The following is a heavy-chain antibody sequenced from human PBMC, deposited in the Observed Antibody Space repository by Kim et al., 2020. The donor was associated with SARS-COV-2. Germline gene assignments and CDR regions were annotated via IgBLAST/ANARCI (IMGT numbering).Heavy chain of an antibody. D-gene: IGHD6-13*01. CDR1: GFTFSRQW. CDR2: INADGSDK. V-gene: IGHV3-7*01. CDR3: ARAAI. Sequence: GGSLRLSCAASGFTFSRQWMSWVRQAPGKGLEWVANINADGSDKSYVDSVKGRFTISRDNGKSSLFLQMDSLRAEDTAVYYCARAAIWGQGTLVTVSS. J-gene: IGHJ4*02.